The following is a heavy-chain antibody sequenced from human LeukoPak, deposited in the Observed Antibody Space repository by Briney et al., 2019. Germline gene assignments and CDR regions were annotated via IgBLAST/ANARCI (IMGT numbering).Heavy chain of an antibody. CDR1: GFTFSNYA. V-gene: IGHV3-23*01. CDR3: AKDRGYYDILTGLNY. D-gene: IGHD3-9*01. J-gene: IGHJ4*02. CDR2: ISGSDGRL. Sequence: GGSLRLSCAAPGFTFSNYAMSWVRQAPGKGLEWVTAISGSDGRLFYADSVKGRFTISRDNSKNTLYLQMNSLRAEDTAVYYCAKDRGYYDILTGLNYWGQGTLVTVSS.